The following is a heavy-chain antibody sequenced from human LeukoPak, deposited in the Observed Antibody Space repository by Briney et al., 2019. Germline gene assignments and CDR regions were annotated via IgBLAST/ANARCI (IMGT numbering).Heavy chain of an antibody. CDR3: ARSVDGYNFDAFDI. D-gene: IGHD5-24*01. J-gene: IGHJ3*02. V-gene: IGHV4-39*07. CDR1: GGSISSSPYY. Sequence: PSETLSLTCTVSGGSISSSPYYWGWIRQPPGKGLEWIGNIYFSGSTYYNPSLKSRVTISIDTSKNQFSLKLSSVTAADTAVYYCARSVDGYNFDAFDIWGQGTMVTVSS. CDR2: IYFSGST.